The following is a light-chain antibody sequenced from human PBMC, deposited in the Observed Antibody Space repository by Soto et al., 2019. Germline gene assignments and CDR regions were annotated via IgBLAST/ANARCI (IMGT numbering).Light chain of an antibody. Sequence: QSALTQPASVSGSPGQSITISCTGTSSDVGGYNYVSWYQQHPGKDPKLMIYDVSNRPSGGSNRFSGSKSGNTDSLTISGLQAEDEADYYCSSYTSSSTLLYVFGTGTKLTVL. CDR3: SSYTSSSTLLYV. J-gene: IGLJ1*01. CDR2: DVS. CDR1: SSDVGGYNY. V-gene: IGLV2-14*01.